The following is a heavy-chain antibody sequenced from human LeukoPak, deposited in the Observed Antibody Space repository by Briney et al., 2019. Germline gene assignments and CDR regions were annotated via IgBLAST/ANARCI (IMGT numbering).Heavy chain of an antibody. Sequence: SLRLSCAASGFTFDDYAMHWVRQAPGKGLEWVSGISWNSGSIGYADSVKGRSTISRDNAKNSLYLQMNSLRAEDTALYYCAKEKYDILTGYPGYFDYWGQGTLVTVSS. CDR1: GFTFDDYA. CDR2: ISWNSGSI. CDR3: AKEKYDILTGYPGYFDY. V-gene: IGHV3-9*01. D-gene: IGHD3-9*01. J-gene: IGHJ4*02.